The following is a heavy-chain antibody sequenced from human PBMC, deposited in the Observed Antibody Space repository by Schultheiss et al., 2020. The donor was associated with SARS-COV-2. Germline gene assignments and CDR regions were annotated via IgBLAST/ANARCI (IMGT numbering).Heavy chain of an antibody. V-gene: IGHV4-34*01. CDR1: GGSFSGYY. J-gene: IGHJ4*02. CDR3: ARDGGAGGYYDY. D-gene: IGHD3-16*01. CDR2: IYYSGST. Sequence: SETLSLTCAVYGGSFSGYYWSWIRQPPGKGLEWIGSIYYSGSTYYNPSLKSRLTISVDMSQNHLSLKLSSVTAEETAVYYCARDGGAGGYYDYWGQGTLVTVSS.